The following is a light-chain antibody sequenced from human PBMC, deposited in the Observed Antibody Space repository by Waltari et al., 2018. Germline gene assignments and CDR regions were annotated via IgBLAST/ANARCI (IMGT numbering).Light chain of an antibody. J-gene: IGKJ4*02. Sequence: EIVLTQSPCTLSVSPGESVTVSCRASQTITGSWLTWYHQKPGQAPRLLIYGASNMAPGKPDRFSGSGSGTDFTLTISRLEPEDSAVYYCQQYDGSVVTFGGGTKVEIK. V-gene: IGKV3-20*01. CDR3: QQYDGSVVT. CDR2: GAS. CDR1: QTITGSW.